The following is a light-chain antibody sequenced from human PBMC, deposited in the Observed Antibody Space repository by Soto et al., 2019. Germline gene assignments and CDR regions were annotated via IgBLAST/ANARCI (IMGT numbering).Light chain of an antibody. V-gene: IGKV3-11*01. CDR3: QQRSSWPRT. CDR1: QSISLS. J-gene: IGKJ1*01. CDR2: DAS. Sequence: EIVLTQSPATLSLSPGERATLSCRASQSISLSLAWYQQKPGQAPRLLIYDASKRATGIPARFSGSGSGTDFTLTISSLEPEDFALYYCQQRSSWPRTFGQGTKVDIK.